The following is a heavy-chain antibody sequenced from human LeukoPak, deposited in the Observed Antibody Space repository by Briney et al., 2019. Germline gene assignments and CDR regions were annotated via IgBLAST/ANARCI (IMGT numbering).Heavy chain of an antibody. Sequence: PGGSLRLSCAASGFTFSDYGINWVRQAPGKGLEWLSFVSGKSRAIYYADSVKGRFTISRDNAKNSLYLQMNSLRAEDTAVYYCAREPFWSGYYSNLHFDYWGQGTLVTVSS. V-gene: IGHV3-48*04. CDR1: GFTFSDYG. CDR2: VSGKSRAI. D-gene: IGHD3-3*01. J-gene: IGHJ4*02. CDR3: AREPFWSGYYSNLHFDY.